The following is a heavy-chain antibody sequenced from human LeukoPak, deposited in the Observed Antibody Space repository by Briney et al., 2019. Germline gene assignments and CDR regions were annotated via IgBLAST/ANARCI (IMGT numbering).Heavy chain of an antibody. V-gene: IGHV4-59*01. Sequence: SETLSLTCTVSGGSISNYYWSWIRQPPGKGLEWIGYIYYSGSTNYNPSLKSRVTISVDTPKNQFSLKLSSVTAADTAVYYCARGDGYNSFWGQGTLVTVSS. CDR3: ARGDGYNSF. CDR1: GGSISNYY. J-gene: IGHJ4*02. CDR2: IYYSGST. D-gene: IGHD5-24*01.